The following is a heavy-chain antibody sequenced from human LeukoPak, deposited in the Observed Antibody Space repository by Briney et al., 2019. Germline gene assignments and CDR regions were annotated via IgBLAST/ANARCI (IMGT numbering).Heavy chain of an antibody. CDR1: GFTFSSYA. D-gene: IGHD3-10*01. J-gene: IGHJ6*03. Sequence: GEALKISCAASGFTFSSYAMSWVRQAPGKGLEGVSAISGSGGSTYYADSVKGRFTISRDNSKNTLYLQMNSLRAEDTAVYYCAKVGPMARPLYYMDVWGKGTTVTISS. CDR2: ISGSGGST. V-gene: IGHV3-23*01. CDR3: AKVGPMARPLYYMDV.